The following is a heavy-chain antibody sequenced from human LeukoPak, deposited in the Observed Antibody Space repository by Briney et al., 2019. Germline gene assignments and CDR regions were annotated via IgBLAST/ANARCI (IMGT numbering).Heavy chain of an antibody. CDR3: AAGIAARPSVNFDY. Sequence: SETLSLTCTVSGGSISGYYWSWIRQPPGKGLEWIGYIYYSGSTNYNPSLKSRVTISVDTSKNQFSLKLSSATAADTAVYYCAAGIAARPSVNFDYWGQGTLVTVSS. CDR2: IYYSGST. CDR1: GGSISGYY. D-gene: IGHD6-6*01. J-gene: IGHJ4*02. V-gene: IGHV4-59*08.